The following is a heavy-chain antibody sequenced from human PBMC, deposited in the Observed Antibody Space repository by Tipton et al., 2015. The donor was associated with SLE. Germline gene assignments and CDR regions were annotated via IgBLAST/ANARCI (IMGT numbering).Heavy chain of an antibody. Sequence: TLSLTCAVSGGSISSSTWWSWVRQPPGKGLEWIGEIYHSGSTNYNSSLKSRVTISVDESMNQFSLILTPVTAADTAVYYCAGLYDYNNFRWFDPWGQGALVTVSS. CDR2: IYHSGST. CDR1: GGSISSSTW. J-gene: IGHJ5*02. D-gene: IGHD4-11*01. V-gene: IGHV4-4*02. CDR3: AGLYDYNNFRWFDP.